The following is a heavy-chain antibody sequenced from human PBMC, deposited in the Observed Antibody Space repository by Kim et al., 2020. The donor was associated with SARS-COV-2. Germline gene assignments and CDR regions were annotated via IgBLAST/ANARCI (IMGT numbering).Heavy chain of an antibody. V-gene: IGHV1-69*13. Sequence: SVKVSCKASGGTFSSYAISWVRQAPGQGLEWMGGIIPIFGTANYAQKFQGRVKITADESTSTAYMELSSLRSEDTAVYYCARDRGYSSSWLKAMDVWGQGTTVTVSS. J-gene: IGHJ6*02. D-gene: IGHD6-13*01. CDR2: IIPIFGTA. CDR3: ARDRGYSSSWLKAMDV. CDR1: GGTFSSYA.